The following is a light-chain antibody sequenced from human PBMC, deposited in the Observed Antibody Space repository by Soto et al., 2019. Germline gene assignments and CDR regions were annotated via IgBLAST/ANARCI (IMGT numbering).Light chain of an antibody. Sequence: QAVVTQPPSASGTPGQRVTISCSGSNSNIGSNTVNWYQQVPGTAPKLLIYSNNQWPSGVPDRFSGSKSGTSASLAISGLQSEDEADYYCAAWDASLRVVVFGGGTQLTVL. J-gene: IGLJ2*01. CDR3: AAWDASLRVVV. CDR1: NSNIGSNT. CDR2: SNN. V-gene: IGLV1-44*01.